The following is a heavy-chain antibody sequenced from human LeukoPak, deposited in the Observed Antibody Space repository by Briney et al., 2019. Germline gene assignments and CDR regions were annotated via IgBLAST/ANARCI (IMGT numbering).Heavy chain of an antibody. D-gene: IGHD5-18*01. J-gene: IGHJ4*02. V-gene: IGHV4-31*03. CDR1: GGSISSGGYY. Sequence: SETLSLTCTVSGGSISSGGYYWSWIRQHPGKGLEWIGYIYYSGSTYYNPSLKSRVTISVDTSKNQFSLKLSSVTVADTAVYYCATSPRIQLWLFDYWGQGTLVTVSS. CDR3: ATSPRIQLWLFDY. CDR2: IYYSGST.